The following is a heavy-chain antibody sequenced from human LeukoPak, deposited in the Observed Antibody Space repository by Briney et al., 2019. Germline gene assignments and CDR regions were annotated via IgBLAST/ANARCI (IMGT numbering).Heavy chain of an antibody. D-gene: IGHD6-13*01. J-gene: IGHJ4*02. Sequence: SVKVSCKASGGTFSSYAISWVRQAPGQGLEWMGGIIPIFGTANYAQKFQGRVTITADESTGTAYMELSSLRSEDTAVYYCARDLGGSSSTFFDYWGQGTLVTVSS. V-gene: IGHV1-69*13. CDR3: ARDLGGSSSTFFDY. CDR2: IIPIFGTA. CDR1: GGTFSSYA.